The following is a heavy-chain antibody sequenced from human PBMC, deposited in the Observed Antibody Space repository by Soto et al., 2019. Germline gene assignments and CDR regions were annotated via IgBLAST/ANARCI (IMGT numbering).Heavy chain of an antibody. Sequence: LSLTCTVSGGSISSSSYYWGWIRQPPGKGLEWIGSIYYSGSTYYNPSLKSRVTISVDTSKNQFPLKLSSVTAADTAVYYCARRSSSAQGDYYGMDVWGQGTTVTVSS. V-gene: IGHV4-39*01. CDR3: ARRSSSAQGDYYGMDV. CDR2: IYYSGST. CDR1: GGSISSSSYY. J-gene: IGHJ6*02. D-gene: IGHD6-13*01.